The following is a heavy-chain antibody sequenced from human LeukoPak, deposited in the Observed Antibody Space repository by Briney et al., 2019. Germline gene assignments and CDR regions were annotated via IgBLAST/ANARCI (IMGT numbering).Heavy chain of an antibody. CDR2: IYYSGST. D-gene: IGHD3-22*01. J-gene: IGHJ6*03. Sequence: KPSETLSLTCTVSGGSISSYYWSWIRQPPGKGLEWLGYIYYSGSTNYNPSLKSRVTISVDTSKNQFSLTLSSVTAADTAVYYCARAGYYDSSGYFRYYYYYYMDVWGKGTTVTVSS. V-gene: IGHV4-59*01. CDR3: ARAGYYDSSGYFRYYYYYYMDV. CDR1: GGSISSYY.